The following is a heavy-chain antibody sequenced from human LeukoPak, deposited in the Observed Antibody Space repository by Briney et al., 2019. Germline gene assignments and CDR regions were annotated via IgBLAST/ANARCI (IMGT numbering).Heavy chain of an antibody. J-gene: IGHJ3*01. D-gene: IGHD5-18*01. Sequence: SSQTLSLTCTVSGGSISSGGYYWSWIRQHPGKGLEWIGYIKYSVKTNYNPSLKSRVTISVDTSKNQFSLKLNSMTAADTAVYYCARHAEGYDAFGLWGHGTVVTVSS. V-gene: IGHV4-31*03. CDR1: GGSISSGGYY. CDR3: ARHAEGYDAFGL. CDR2: IKYSVKT.